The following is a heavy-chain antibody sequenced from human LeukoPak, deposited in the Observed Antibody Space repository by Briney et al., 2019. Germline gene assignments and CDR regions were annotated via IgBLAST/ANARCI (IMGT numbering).Heavy chain of an antibody. CDR3: ARGIGYYDFWSGYPGPDRYYFDY. CDR2: IYYSGST. V-gene: IGHV4-59*01. Sequence: PSETLSLTCTVSGGSISSYYWSWIRQPPGKGLEWIGYIYYSGSTNHNPSLKSRVTISVDTSKNQFSLKLSSVTAADTAVYYCARGIGYYDFWSGYPGPDRYYFDYWGQGTLVTVSS. CDR1: GGSISSYY. J-gene: IGHJ4*02. D-gene: IGHD3-3*01.